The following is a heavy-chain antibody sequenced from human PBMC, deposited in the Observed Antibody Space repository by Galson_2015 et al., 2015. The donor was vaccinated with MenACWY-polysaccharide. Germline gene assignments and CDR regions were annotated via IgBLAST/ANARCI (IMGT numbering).Heavy chain of an antibody. CDR2: ISTSGDII. V-gene: IGHV3-11*01. D-gene: IGHD6-25*01. J-gene: IGHJ4*02. Sequence: SLRLSCAASGLTFSDYYMTWVRQAPGEGLEWVSYISTSGDIIYYADSMKGRFTISRDNAKNSLFLQMNSLRAEDTAVYYCATKGSGWPKSIDNWGQGTLVSVSS. CDR1: GLTFSDYY. CDR3: ATKGSGWPKSIDN.